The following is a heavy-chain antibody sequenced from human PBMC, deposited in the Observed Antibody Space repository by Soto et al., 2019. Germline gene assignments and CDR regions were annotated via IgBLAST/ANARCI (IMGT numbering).Heavy chain of an antibody. Sequence: QVQLVQSGAEVKKPGASVKVSCKASGYTFTSYYMHWVRQAPGQGLEWMGIVNPSSGSTSYAQKFQGRVTLTRDTPTSTVYMELSSLRSEDTAVYYCAREVERGYSYGYLEYWGQGTLVTVSS. J-gene: IGHJ4*02. CDR1: GYTFTSYY. CDR3: AREVERGYSYGYLEY. D-gene: IGHD5-18*01. CDR2: VNPSSGST. V-gene: IGHV1-46*01.